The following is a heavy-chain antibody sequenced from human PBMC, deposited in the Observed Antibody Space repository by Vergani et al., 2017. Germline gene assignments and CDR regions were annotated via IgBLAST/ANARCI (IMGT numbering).Heavy chain of an antibody. V-gene: IGHV5-51*03. CDR1: GYSFTSYW. CDR2: IYPGDSDT. CDR3: ARERGYSSSWYGDAIDI. D-gene: IGHD6-13*01. J-gene: IGHJ3*02. Sequence: EVQLVQSGAEVKKPGESLKISCKGSGYSFTSYWIGWVRQMPGKGLGWMGSIYPGDSDTRYSPSVQGKSTTAADKSSITAYRQWSNLKASDTAMYYCARERGYSSSWYGDAIDIWGQGTMVTVSS.